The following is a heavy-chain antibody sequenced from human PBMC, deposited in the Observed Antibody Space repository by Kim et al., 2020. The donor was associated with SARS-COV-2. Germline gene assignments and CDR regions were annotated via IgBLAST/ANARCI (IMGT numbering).Heavy chain of an antibody. V-gene: IGHV4-59*13. Sequence: SETLSLTCTVSGGSISSYYWSWIRQPPGKGLEWIGYIYYSGSTNYNPSLKSRVTISVDTSKNQFSLKLSSVTAADTAVYYCARARAEGCGGDCSLLGFHYYYYYGMDVWGQGTTVTVSS. J-gene: IGHJ6*02. CDR2: IYYSGST. CDR3: ARARAEGCGGDCSLLGFHYYYYYGMDV. D-gene: IGHD2-21*01. CDR1: GGSISSYY.